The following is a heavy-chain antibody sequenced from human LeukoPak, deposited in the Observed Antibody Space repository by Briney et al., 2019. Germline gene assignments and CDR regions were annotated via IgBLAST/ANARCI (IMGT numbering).Heavy chain of an antibody. CDR2: ISGSGGST. V-gene: IGHV3-23*01. J-gene: IGHJ4*02. CDR3: ARGHTAMVTGDY. Sequence: GGSLRLSCAASGFTFSSYGMSWVRQAPGKGLEWVSAISGSGGSTYYADSVKGRFTISRDNSKNTLYLQMNSLRAEDTAVYYCARGHTAMVTGDYWGQGTLVTVSS. CDR1: GFTFSSYG. D-gene: IGHD5-18*01.